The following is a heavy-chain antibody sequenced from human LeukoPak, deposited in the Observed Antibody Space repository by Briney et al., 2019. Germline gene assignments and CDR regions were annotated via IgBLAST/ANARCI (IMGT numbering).Heavy chain of an antibody. D-gene: IGHD5-18*01. CDR1: GGSFSGYY. CDR2: IYYSGGT. CDR3: AREAGYSYGDAFDI. V-gene: IGHV4-31*11. Sequence: PSETLSLTCAVYGGSFSGYYWSWIRQPPGKGLEWIGYIYYSGGTYYNPSLKSRVTISVDTSKNQFSLELSSVTAADTAVYYCAREAGYSYGDAFDIWGQGTMVTVSS. J-gene: IGHJ3*02.